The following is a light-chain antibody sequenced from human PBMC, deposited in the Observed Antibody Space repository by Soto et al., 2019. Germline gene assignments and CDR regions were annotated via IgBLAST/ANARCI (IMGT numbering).Light chain of an antibody. Sequence: SYELTQPPSVSVAPGPTARITCGGDKVGSKIVHWYKQRPGQAPVAVVFDATDRPSGIPDRYSASRSGDTATLTITRVDAGDEADYYCQVWASTAEFFVFGSGTKLTVL. J-gene: IGLJ1*01. CDR1: KVGSKI. CDR2: DAT. V-gene: IGLV3-21*02. CDR3: QVWASTAEFFV.